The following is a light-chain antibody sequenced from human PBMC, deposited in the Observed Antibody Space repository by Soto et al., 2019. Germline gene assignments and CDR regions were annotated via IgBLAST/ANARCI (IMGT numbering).Light chain of an antibody. CDR2: RTS. J-gene: IGKJ2*01. V-gene: IGKV1-5*03. CDR3: QQYNSDSV. CDR1: QTISGW. Sequence: DIQMTQSPSTLSAFVGDRVTITCRASQTISGWLAWYQQKPGKAPHLLIYRTSSLESGVPSRFGGSGSGTDFTLTIDNLQPDDFATYYCQQYNSDSVFGQGTKREMK.